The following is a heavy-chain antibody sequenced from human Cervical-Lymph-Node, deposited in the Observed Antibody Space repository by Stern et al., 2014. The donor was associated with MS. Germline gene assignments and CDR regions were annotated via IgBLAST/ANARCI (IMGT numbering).Heavy chain of an antibody. J-gene: IGHJ6*02. CDR3: AREVAGHRLGMMDV. CDR2: INPSGGTT. V-gene: IGHV1-46*01. CDR1: GYTFTTYY. D-gene: IGHD6-19*01. Sequence: QMQLVQSGAEVKTPGASVKLSCTASGYTFTTYYMHWARQAPGQGPEGMGIINPSGGTTSYAQKFQGGVTMTRDTSTRTVYMELSSLRSEDTAVYYCAREVAGHRLGMMDVWGQGTSVTVSS.